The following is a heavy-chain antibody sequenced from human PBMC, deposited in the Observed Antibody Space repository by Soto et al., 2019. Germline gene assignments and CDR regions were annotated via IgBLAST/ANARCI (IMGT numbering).Heavy chain of an antibody. Sequence: SETLSLTCTVSGDSISDYYWSWIRQPAGKGLEWIGRFYYSGNTKSNPSLKSRVTMSADTSKSQFSLSLRSVTAADSAIYYCARMYNSGFYRPEGDYFFYGMDVWGQGTTVTVSS. CDR3: ARMYNSGFYRPEGDYFFYGMDV. CDR1: GDSISDYY. CDR2: FYYSGNT. D-gene: IGHD6-19*01. J-gene: IGHJ6*02. V-gene: IGHV4-4*07.